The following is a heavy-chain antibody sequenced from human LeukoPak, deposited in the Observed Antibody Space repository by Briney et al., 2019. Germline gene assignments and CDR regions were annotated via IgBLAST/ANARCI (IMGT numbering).Heavy chain of an antibody. Sequence: ASVKVSCKASGYTFTSYGISWVRQAPGQGLEWMGWISAYNGNTNYAQKLQGRVTMTTDTSTSTAYMELRSLRSDDTAVYYCARERPVPAARDAFDIWGPGTMVTVSS. D-gene: IGHD2-2*01. CDR1: GYTFTSYG. V-gene: IGHV1-18*04. CDR2: ISAYNGNT. J-gene: IGHJ3*02. CDR3: ARERPVPAARDAFDI.